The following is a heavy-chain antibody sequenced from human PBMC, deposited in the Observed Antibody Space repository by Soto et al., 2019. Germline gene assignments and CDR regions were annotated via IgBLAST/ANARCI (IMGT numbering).Heavy chain of an antibody. V-gene: IGHV1-18*01. Sequence: QVQLVQSGAEVKKPGASVKVSCKASGYTFTTYGINWVRQAPGQGLEWMGWISAYNGNTNYAQKLQGRVTMTTDTATSTAYMELRSLISDDTAVYYCARDRGQWLSKGEFDPWGQGTLVTVSS. J-gene: IGHJ5*02. D-gene: IGHD6-19*01. CDR1: GYTFTTYG. CDR3: ARDRGQWLSKGEFDP. CDR2: ISAYNGNT.